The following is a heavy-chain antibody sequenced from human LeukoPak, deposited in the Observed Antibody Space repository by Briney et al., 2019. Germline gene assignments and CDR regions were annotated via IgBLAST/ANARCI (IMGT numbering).Heavy chain of an antibody. CDR3: ARGGGSYSSYYYMDV. V-gene: IGHV3-48*01. J-gene: IGHJ6*03. CDR1: GFTFDDYA. Sequence: GGSLRLSCAASGFTFDDYAMHWVRQAPGKGLEWVSYTSTSSRTINYADSVKGRFTISRDNAKNSLYLQMNSLRAEDTAVYYCARGGGSYSSYYYMDVWGKGTTVTVSS. D-gene: IGHD1-26*01. CDR2: TSTSSRTI.